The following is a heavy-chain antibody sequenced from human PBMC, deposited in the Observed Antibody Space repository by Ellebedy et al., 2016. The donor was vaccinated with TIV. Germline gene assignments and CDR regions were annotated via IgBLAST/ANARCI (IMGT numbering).Heavy chain of an antibody. CDR2: IIPLSDTT. V-gene: IGHV1-69*13. D-gene: IGHD4-23*01. CDR3: ARDRGNSHAFAI. CDR1: GGTFNTYA. Sequence: AASVKVSCKTSGGTFNTYAINWLRQAPGQGLEWMGVIIPLSDTTHYAQKFQRRVTTTADESTSTAYMYLSSLTSEDTAMYYCARDRGNSHAFAIWGQGTMVTVSS. J-gene: IGHJ3*02.